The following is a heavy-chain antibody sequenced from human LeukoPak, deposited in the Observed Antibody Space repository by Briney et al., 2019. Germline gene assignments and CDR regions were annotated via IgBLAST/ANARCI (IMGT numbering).Heavy chain of an antibody. V-gene: IGHV3-23*01. J-gene: IGHJ4*02. Sequence: GGSLRLSCAASGFTFSSYAMSWVRQPPGKGLEWVSVISSSGATTYYPDSVKGRFTISRDNAKNTLYLQMNSLRAEDTAVYYCVRDLGGRSGHWGQGTLVTVSS. CDR3: VRDLGGRSGH. CDR1: GFTFSSYA. D-gene: IGHD1-26*01. CDR2: ISSSGATT.